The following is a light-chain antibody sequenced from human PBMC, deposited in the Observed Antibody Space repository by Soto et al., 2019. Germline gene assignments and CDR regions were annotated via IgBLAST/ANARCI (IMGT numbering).Light chain of an antibody. Sequence: QSALTQPRSVSGSPGQSVTISCTGTSNDVGNYVSWYQQHPGKAPKFIIYDVSYRPLGVPDRFSGSKSGMTASLTISGLQAEDEADYHCCSYGDSYNVLCGGGTKLTVL. V-gene: IGLV2-11*01. CDR2: DVS. J-gene: IGLJ2*01. CDR1: SNDVGNY. CDR3: CSYGDSYNVL.